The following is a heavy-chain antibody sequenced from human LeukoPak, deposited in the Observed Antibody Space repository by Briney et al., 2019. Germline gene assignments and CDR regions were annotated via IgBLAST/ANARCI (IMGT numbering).Heavy chain of an antibody. CDR2: IRSKAYGGTT. V-gene: IGHV3-49*04. CDR3: TRVNVWFGEPDALDI. Sequence: PGGSLRLSCTASGFTFGDYAMSWVRQAPGKGLEWVGFIRSKAYGGTTEYAASVKGRFTISRDDSKSIAYLQMNSLKTEDTAVYYCTRVNVWFGEPDALDIWGQGTMVTVSS. D-gene: IGHD3-10*01. J-gene: IGHJ3*02. CDR1: GFTFGDYA.